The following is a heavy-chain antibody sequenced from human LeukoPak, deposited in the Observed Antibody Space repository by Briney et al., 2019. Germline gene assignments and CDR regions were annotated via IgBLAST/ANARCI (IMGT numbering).Heavy chain of an antibody. V-gene: IGHV3-23*01. CDR1: GFTFSSYA. CDR2: ISGSGGST. Sequence: GGSLRLSCAASGFTFSSYAMSWVRQAPGKGLEWVSAISGSGGSTYYADSVKGRFTISRDNSKNTLYLQMNSLRADDTAVYYCASNLAGSSRDYWGQGTLVTVSP. D-gene: IGHD6-13*01. J-gene: IGHJ4*02. CDR3: ASNLAGSSRDY.